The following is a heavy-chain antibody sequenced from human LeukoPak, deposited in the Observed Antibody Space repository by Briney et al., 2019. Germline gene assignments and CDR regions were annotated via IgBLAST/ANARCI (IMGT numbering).Heavy chain of an antibody. CDR1: GFTVTSNY. CDR2: IYTDGRT. CDR3: VRGQIYGTGSYFFDH. V-gene: IGHV3-66*01. D-gene: IGHD3-10*01. Sequence: GGSLRLSCAASGFTVTSNYMSWVRQTPGQGRLEWVSVIYTDGRTFYTGSVTGRFTISRDNSKNTLYLQMNSPRAEDTAVYYCVRGQIYGTGSYFFDHWGQGTLVTVSS. J-gene: IGHJ4*02.